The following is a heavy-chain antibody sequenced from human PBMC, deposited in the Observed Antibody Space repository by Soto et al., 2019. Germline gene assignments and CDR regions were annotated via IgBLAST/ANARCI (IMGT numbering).Heavy chain of an antibody. CDR2: ISSGSSYI. J-gene: IGHJ5*01. V-gene: IGHV3-21*01. Sequence: LRLSCAASGFTFSTYTMNWVRQAPGKGLEWISSISSGSSYIYYAGSVKGRFTISRDNAKNSLFLQMNSLRADDTAVYYCARDILSGGAYPDSWGQGTKVTVS. CDR3: ARDILSGGAYPDS. D-gene: IGHD3-10*01. CDR1: GFTFSTYT.